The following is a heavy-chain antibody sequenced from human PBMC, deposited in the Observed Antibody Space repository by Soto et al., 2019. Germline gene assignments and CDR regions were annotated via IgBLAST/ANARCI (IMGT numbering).Heavy chain of an antibody. CDR1: GFTFSSYG. J-gene: IGHJ4*02. D-gene: IGHD1-26*01. CDR3: AKDNWKGATRPRPVDY. Sequence: QVQLVESGGGVVHPGRSLRLSCAASGFTFSSYGMHWVRQAPGKGLEWVAVISYDGSNKYYADSVKGRFTISRDNSKNTLYLQMNSLRAEDTAVYYCAKDNWKGATRPRPVDYWGQGTLVTVSS. V-gene: IGHV3-30*18. CDR2: ISYDGSNK.